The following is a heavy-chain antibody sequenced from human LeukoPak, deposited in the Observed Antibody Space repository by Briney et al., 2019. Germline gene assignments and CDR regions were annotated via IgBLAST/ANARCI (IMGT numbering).Heavy chain of an antibody. CDR2: IWYDGTNK. V-gene: IGHV3-33*06. CDR3: AKSGRNWAYLEY. Sequence: PGRSLRLSCAVSGFTLSNYGMHWVRQAPGRGLEWVAVIWYDGTNKYYADSVRGRFTISRDSSKNTLYLQMNSLRAEDTAVYYCAKSGRNWAYLEYWGQRTLVTVSS. D-gene: IGHD7-27*01. CDR1: GFTLSNYG. J-gene: IGHJ4*02.